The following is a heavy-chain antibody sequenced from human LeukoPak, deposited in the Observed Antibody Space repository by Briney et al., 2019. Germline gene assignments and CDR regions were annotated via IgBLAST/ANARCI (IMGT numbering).Heavy chain of an antibody. V-gene: IGHV4-34*01. CDR3: ARGILRYQLLVNYFDY. Sequence: SETLSLTCAVYGGSFSGYYWSWIRQPPGKGLEWIGEINHSGSTNYNPSLKSRVTISVDTSKNQSSLKLSSVTAADTAVYYCARGILRYQLLVNYFDYWGQGTLVTVSS. CDR1: GGSFSGYY. D-gene: IGHD2-2*01. J-gene: IGHJ4*02. CDR2: INHSGST.